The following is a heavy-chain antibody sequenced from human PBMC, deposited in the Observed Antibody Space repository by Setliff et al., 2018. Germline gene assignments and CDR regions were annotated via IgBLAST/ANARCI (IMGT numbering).Heavy chain of an antibody. Sequence: PGESLKISCGGSGYSFTSHWIGWVRQMPGKGLEWMGIIYPRDSDTRYSPSFQGQVTISADKSSSTAYLQWSSLKASDTAIYYCARGRRDGYKAGFDPWGQGTLVTVSS. CDR1: GYSFTSHW. J-gene: IGHJ5*02. CDR3: ARGRRDGYKAGFDP. V-gene: IGHV5-51*01. CDR2: IYPRDSDT. D-gene: IGHD5-12*01.